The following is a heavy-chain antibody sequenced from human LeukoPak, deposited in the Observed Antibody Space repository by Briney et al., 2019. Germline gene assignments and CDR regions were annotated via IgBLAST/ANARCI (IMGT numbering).Heavy chain of an antibody. V-gene: IGHV3-7*01. CDR3: ARSNAMGV. CDR1: GFTISSHW. CDR2: INQDGSER. J-gene: IGHJ6*04. Sequence: GGSLRLSCAASGFTISSHWMTWVRQASGKGLEWVANINQDGSERYYVESVKGRFTISRDNAKNSLSLQMNSLRAEDTAVYYCARSNAMGVWGKGTTVTVSS.